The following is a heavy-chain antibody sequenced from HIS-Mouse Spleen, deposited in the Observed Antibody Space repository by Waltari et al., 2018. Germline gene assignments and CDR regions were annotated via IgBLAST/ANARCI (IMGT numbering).Heavy chain of an antibody. CDR1: GFTFSSYG. D-gene: IGHD1-26*01. CDR2: ISYDGSNK. V-gene: IGHV3-30*18. CDR3: AKDRGSQFDY. Sequence: QVQLVESGGGVVQPGRSLRLSCAASGFTFSSYGMHWGRQAPGKGLEWVAVISYDGSNKYYADSVKGRFTISRDNSKNTLYLQMNSLRAEDTAVYYCAKDRGSQFDYWGQGTLVTVSS. J-gene: IGHJ4*02.